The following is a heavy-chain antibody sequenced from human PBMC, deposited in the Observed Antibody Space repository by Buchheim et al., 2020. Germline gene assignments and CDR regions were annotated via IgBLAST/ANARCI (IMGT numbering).Heavy chain of an antibody. J-gene: IGHJ4*02. V-gene: IGHV4-39*07. CDR2: IYYSGST. D-gene: IGHD3-10*01. CDR3: ARADYYGSGSRHFDY. Sequence: QLQLQESGPGLVKPSETLSLTCTVSGGSISSSSYYWGWIRQPPGKGLEWIGSIYYSGSTYYNPSLKSRVTISVDTSKNQFSLKLSSVTAADTTMYYCARADYYGSGSRHFDYWGQGTL. CDR1: GGSISSSSYY.